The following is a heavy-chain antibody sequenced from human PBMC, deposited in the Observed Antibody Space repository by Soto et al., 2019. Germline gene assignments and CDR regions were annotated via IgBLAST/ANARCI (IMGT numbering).Heavy chain of an antibody. J-gene: IGHJ6*02. CDR2: IYYSGST. D-gene: IGHD2-21*01. Sequence: PSETLSPTCTVSGGSISSYYWSWIRQPPGKGLEWIGYIYYSGSTNYNPSLKSRVTISVDTSKNQLSLKLSSVTAADTAVYYCASLIGVGGYYYGMDVWGRGTTVTVSS. V-gene: IGHV4-59*01. CDR3: ASLIGVGGYYYGMDV. CDR1: GGSISSYY.